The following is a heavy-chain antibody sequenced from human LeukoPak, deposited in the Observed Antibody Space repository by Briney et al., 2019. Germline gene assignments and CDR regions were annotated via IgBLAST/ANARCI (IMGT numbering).Heavy chain of an antibody. J-gene: IGHJ6*02. CDR3: ARGRRGRALYYYYGMDV. D-gene: IGHD3-16*01. CDR2: INHSGST. CDR1: GGSFSGYY. Sequence: SETLSLTCAVYGGSFSGYYWSWIRQPPGKGLEWIGEINHSGSTNYNPSLKSRVTISVDTSKNQFSLKLGSVNGADTAVYYCARGRRGRALYYYYGMDVWGQGTTVTVSS. V-gene: IGHV4-34*01.